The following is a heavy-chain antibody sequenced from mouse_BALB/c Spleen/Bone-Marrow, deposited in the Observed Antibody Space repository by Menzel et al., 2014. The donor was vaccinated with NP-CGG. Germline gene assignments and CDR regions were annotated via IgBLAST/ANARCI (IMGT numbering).Heavy chain of an antibody. CDR2: ILPGRGST. D-gene: IGHD1-1*01. Sequence: QVQLQQPGAELMKPGASVKISCKATGYTFSSYWIEWVKQGPGHGLEWIGEILPGRGSTNYNEKFKGKATFTSDTSSNTAYMQLSSLTSEDSAVYYCARWDTTAMDYWGQGTSVTVSS. J-gene: IGHJ4*01. CDR1: GYTFSSYW. CDR3: ARWDTTAMDY. V-gene: IGHV1-9*01.